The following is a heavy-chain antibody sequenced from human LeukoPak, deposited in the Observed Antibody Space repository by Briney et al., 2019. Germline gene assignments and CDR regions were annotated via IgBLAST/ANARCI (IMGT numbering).Heavy chain of an antibody. CDR2: IKPDGSGK. J-gene: IGHJ3*01. V-gene: IGHV3-7*01. D-gene: IGHD5-24*01. Sequence: GGSLRLSCAASGFTFNNYWMNWARQAPGKGLEWVANIKPDGSGKYYADSVKGRFTISRDNAKDSLYLQMNSLRGDDTAVYYCARDIQLSTWGLGTMVTVSS. CDR3: ARDIQLST. CDR1: GFTFNNYW.